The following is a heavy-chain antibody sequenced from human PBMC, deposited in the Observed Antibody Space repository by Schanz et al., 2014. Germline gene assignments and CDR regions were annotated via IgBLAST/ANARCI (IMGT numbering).Heavy chain of an antibody. V-gene: IGHV3-21*01. CDR1: GFTFSNHA. Sequence: EVQVLESGGGLVQPGGSLRLSCAASGFTFSNHALSWVRQAPGKGLEWVSSISSSSSYISYADSVKGRFTISRDNAKNSLYLQMNSLRAEDTAVYYCARPSDSSWYMDVWGKGTTVTVSS. D-gene: IGHD2-21*02. CDR3: ARPSDSSWYMDV. J-gene: IGHJ6*03. CDR2: ISSSSSYI.